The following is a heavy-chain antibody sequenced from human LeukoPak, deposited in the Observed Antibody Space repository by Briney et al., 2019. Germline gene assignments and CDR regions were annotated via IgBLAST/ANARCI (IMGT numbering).Heavy chain of an antibody. V-gene: IGHV3-23*01. CDR3: ARDMVTTVTTLHMDG. J-gene: IGHJ6*02. CDR1: GFILCSHA. D-gene: IGHD4-17*01. Sequence: GGPLSHSCALSGFILCSHAMSGVRQAPGMGREWVADISGSGGSPYYEDSVKRRFTISRDNSKNTLYLEMNSLRAEDTAVYCCARDMVTTVTTLHMDGWVQGTTVTVSS. CDR2: ISGSGGSP.